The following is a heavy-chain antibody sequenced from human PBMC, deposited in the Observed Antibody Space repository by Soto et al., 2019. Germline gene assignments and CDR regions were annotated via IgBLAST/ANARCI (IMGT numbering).Heavy chain of an antibody. CDR2: INHSGST. J-gene: IGHJ5*02. V-gene: IGHV4-34*01. CDR3: ARLGAQEIDP. Sequence: SETLSLTCAVYGGSFSGYYWSWIRQPPGKGLEWIGEINHSGSTNYNPSLKSRVTISVDTSRNQFSLKVNSVTAADTAVYYCARLGAQEIDPWGQGTLVTVSS. CDR1: GGSFSGYY. D-gene: IGHD3-16*01.